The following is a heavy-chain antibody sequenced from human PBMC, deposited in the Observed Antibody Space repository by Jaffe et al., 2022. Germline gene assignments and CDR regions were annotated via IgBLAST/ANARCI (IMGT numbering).Heavy chain of an antibody. CDR3: ARVLRGGAHLYGSGSRSYYFDY. CDR1: GGSISSYY. D-gene: IGHD3-10*01. J-gene: IGHJ4*02. V-gene: IGHV4-59*01. Sequence: QVQLQESGPGLVKPSETLSLTCTVSGGSISSYYWSWIRQPPGKGLEWIGYIYYSGSTNYNPSLKSRVTISVDTSKNQFSLKLSSVTAADTAVYYCARVLRGGAHLYGSGSRSYYFDYWGQGTLVTVSS. CDR2: IYYSGST.